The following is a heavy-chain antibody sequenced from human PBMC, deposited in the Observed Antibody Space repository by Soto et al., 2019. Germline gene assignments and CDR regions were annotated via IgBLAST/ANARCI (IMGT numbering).Heavy chain of an antibody. D-gene: IGHD4-17*01. CDR3: AREGGYGDYQDAAFDI. CDR1: GYSFTSYS. CDR2: INVYNDRT. Sequence: QVQLVQSGAEVKKPGASVKVSCKASGYSFTSYSISWVRQAPGQGLEWMGWINVYNDRTNYAQNLQGRVTLTTDRXTNXAYMELRSLTSGDTAVYYCAREGGYGDYQDAAFDIWGQGTLVTVSS. V-gene: IGHV1-18*01. J-gene: IGHJ3*02.